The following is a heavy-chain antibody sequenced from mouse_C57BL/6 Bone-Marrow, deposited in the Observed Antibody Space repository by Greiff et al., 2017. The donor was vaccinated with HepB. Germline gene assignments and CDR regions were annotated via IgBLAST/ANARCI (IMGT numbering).Heavy chain of an antibody. CDR3: AIRGHYYAMDY. CDR1: GFTFSSYG. J-gene: IGHJ4*01. V-gene: IGHV5-6*02. Sequence: EVKLVESGGDLVKPGGSLKLSCAASGFTFSSYGMSWVRQTPDKRLEWVATISSGGSYTYYPDSVKGRFTISRDNAKNTLYLQMSSLKSEDTAMYYCAIRGHYYAMDYWGPGTSVTVSS. CDR2: ISSGGSYT. D-gene: IGHD3-3*01.